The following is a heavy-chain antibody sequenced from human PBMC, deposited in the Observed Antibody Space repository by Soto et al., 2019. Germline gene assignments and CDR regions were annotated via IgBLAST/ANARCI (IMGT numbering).Heavy chain of an antibody. CDR2: ISAYNGNT. D-gene: IGHD5-18*01. CDR1: GYTFTSYG. Sequence: SSVKVSCKASGYTFTSYGISWGRQAPGQGLEWMGWISAYNGNTNYAQKLQGRVTMTTDTSTSTAYMELRSLRSDDTAVYYCARDTDTDYHYYGMDVWGQGTTVTLSS. V-gene: IGHV1-18*04. CDR3: ARDTDTDYHYYGMDV. J-gene: IGHJ6*02.